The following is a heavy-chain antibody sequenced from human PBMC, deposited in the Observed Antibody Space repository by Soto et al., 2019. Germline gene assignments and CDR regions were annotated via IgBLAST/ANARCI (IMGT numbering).Heavy chain of an antibody. Sequence: SETLSLTCTVSGVSISSSSYYWGWIRQPPGKGLEWIGSIYYSGSTYYNPSLKSRVTISVDTSKNQFSLKLSSVTAADTAVYYCARHFYYGDYRGYWGQGTLVTVSS. J-gene: IGHJ4*02. D-gene: IGHD4-17*01. CDR1: GVSISSSSYY. V-gene: IGHV4-39*01. CDR3: ARHFYYGDYRGY. CDR2: IYYSGST.